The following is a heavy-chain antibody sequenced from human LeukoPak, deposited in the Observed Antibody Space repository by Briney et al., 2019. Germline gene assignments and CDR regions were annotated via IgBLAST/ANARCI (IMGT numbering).Heavy chain of an antibody. Sequence: GGSLRLSCVAWGVSFSYYAMRWLRQAPGKGLEWVSGISDSGGSTYYADSVKGRCTISRDNSKNTVSLQMNNLRAEDTAVYFCARHDSFIPYWGQGTLVTVTS. CDR2: ISDSGGST. D-gene: IGHD3-16*02. CDR1: GVSFSYYA. CDR3: ARHDSFIPY. J-gene: IGHJ4*02. V-gene: IGHV3-23*01.